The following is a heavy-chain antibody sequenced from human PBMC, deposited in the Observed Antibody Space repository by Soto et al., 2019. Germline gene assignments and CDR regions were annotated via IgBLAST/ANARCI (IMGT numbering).Heavy chain of an antibody. D-gene: IGHD3-22*01. CDR1: GFTFSSYA. J-gene: IGHJ4*02. Sequence: GGSLRLSCAASGFTFSSYAMSWVRQAPGKGLEWVSSISSSSNFIYYGDSLKGRFIISRDNAKNSLYLQLNSLRAEDTAVYYCARGPFYYDSSGIVDYWGQGTLVTVSS. CDR2: ISSSSNFI. CDR3: ARGPFYYDSSGIVDY. V-gene: IGHV3-21*01.